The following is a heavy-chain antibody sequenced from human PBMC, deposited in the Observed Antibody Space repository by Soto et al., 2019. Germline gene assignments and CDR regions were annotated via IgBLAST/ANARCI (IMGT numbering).Heavy chain of an antibody. Sequence: SETLSLTCTVSGGSVSSESHYWSWIRQTPGKGLEWIGYIYYTGSTNYNPSLKGRVTMSVDTSKNQFSLKLSSVTAADTAVYYCARERIQSPHCSCADCYFAEGNWFDPWGQGTLVTVSS. J-gene: IGHJ5*02. CDR2: IYYTGST. CDR3: ARERIQSPHCSCADCYFAEGNWFDP. D-gene: IGHD2-21*01. CDR1: GGSVSSESHY. V-gene: IGHV4-61*01.